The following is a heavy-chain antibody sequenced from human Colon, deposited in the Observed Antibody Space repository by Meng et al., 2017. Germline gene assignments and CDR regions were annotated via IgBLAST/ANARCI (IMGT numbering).Heavy chain of an antibody. J-gene: IGHJ4*02. D-gene: IGHD3-22*01. CDR1: GFTFTSYW. CDR3: ARALDYYDSSGYYH. V-gene: IGHV3-7*01. CDR2: IKQDGSEK. Sequence: GESLKIFCIASGFTFTSYWMSWVRQAPGKGLEWVANIKQDGSEKYYVDSVKGRFTISRDNAKNSLYLQMNSLRPEDAAVYYCARALDYYDSSGYYHWGQGTLVTVSS.